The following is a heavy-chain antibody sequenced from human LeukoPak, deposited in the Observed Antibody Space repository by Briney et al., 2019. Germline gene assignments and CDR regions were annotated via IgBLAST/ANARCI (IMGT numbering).Heavy chain of an antibody. V-gene: IGHV3-11*01. CDR3: AREAVCGRYFDY. D-gene: IGHD6-19*01. Sequence: GGSLRLSCAASGFIFGDYYVSWIRQAPGKGLEWISYISSTGNDKKYADSVKGRFTISKDHAKKSVQLEMNSLRDGDAAMYYCAREAVCGRYFDYWGQGTLVAVSS. CDR2: ISSTGNDK. J-gene: IGHJ4*02. CDR1: GFIFGDYY.